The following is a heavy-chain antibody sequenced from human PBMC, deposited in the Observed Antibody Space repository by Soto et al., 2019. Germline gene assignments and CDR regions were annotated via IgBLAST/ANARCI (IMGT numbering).Heavy chain of an antibody. CDR1: GGTFSSYT. CDR3: ARDSGDYDNYYYYYMDV. Sequence: ASVKVSCKASGGTFSSYTISWVRQAPGQGLEWMGRIIPILGMANYAQKFQGRVTITADKSTSTAYMELSSLRSEDTAVYYCARDSGDYDNYYYYYMDVWGKGTTVTVSS. D-gene: IGHD4-17*01. V-gene: IGHV1-69*04. J-gene: IGHJ6*03. CDR2: IIPILGMA.